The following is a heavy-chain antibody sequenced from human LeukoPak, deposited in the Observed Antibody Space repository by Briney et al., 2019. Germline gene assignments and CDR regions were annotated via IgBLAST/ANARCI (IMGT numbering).Heavy chain of an antibody. CDR1: GFTFSSYA. Sequence: PGGSLRLSCAASGFTFSSYAMSWVRQAPGKGLEWVSAISNNGGYTYYADSVQGRFTISRDNSKSTLCLQMNSLRAEDTAVYYCVKQLGYCSDGSCYFPHWGQGTLVTVSS. CDR3: VKQLGYCSDGSCYFPH. D-gene: IGHD2-15*01. J-gene: IGHJ1*01. V-gene: IGHV3-23*01. CDR2: ISNNGGYT.